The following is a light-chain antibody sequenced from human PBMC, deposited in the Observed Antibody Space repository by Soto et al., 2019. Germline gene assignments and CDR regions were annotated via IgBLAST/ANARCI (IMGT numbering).Light chain of an antibody. CDR2: DAS. Sequence: DIQMTQSPSTLSASVGDRVTITCRASQSISSWLAWYQQKRGKAHKLLIYDASSLESGDPSRFSDSGSGTEFTLTVSSLQPDDFATYYCQQYNSYSAWTFGQGTKVEIK. CDR1: QSISSW. J-gene: IGKJ1*01. V-gene: IGKV1-5*01. CDR3: QQYNSYSAWT.